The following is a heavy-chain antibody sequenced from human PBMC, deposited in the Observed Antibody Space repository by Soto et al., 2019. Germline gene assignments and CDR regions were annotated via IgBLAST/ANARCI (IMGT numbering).Heavy chain of an antibody. V-gene: IGHV3-23*01. CDR2: VSGSGRHT. CDR3: AKDRGVLGGVTVMLDF. CDR1: GFTFSSYG. J-gene: IGHJ4*02. D-gene: IGHD2-21*02. Sequence: EVKLLESGGGLVQPGGSLRLSCAASGFTFSSYGMSWVRQVSGQGLEWVSAVSGSGRHTYYADSVKGRFTISRDNSKGTLYLQIDSLRAEDTAVYYCAKDRGVLGGVTVMLDFWGQGPLVTVSS.